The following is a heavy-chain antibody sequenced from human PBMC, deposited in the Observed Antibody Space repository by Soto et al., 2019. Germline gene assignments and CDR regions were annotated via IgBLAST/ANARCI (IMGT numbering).Heavy chain of an antibody. CDR1: GGSFSGYY. J-gene: IGHJ6*02. CDR3: ARGRRFVGMDV. D-gene: IGHD2-21*01. V-gene: IGHV4-34*01. CDR2: INHSGST. Sequence: SETLSLTCAVYGGSFSGYYWSWIRQPPGKGLEWIGEINHSGSTNYNPSLKSRVTISVDTSKNQFSLKLSSVTAADTAVYYCARGRRFVGMDVWGQGTMVTVSS.